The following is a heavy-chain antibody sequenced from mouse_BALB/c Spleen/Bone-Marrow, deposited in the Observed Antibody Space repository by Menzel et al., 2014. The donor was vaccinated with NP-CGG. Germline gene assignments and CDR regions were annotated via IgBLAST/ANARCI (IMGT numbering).Heavy chain of an antibody. V-gene: IGHV7-3*02. J-gene: IGHJ2*01. CDR3: ARDIGGITLGY. CDR2: IRNKANGYTT. Sequence: EVKLVESGGGLVQPGGSLRLSCATSGFTFTDYYMNWVRQPPGKALEWLGFIRNKANGYTTEFSASVKGRFTISRDNSQSILYLQMNTLRAEDSATYYCARDIGGITLGYWGQGTTLTVSS. CDR1: GFTFTDYY. D-gene: IGHD1-1*01.